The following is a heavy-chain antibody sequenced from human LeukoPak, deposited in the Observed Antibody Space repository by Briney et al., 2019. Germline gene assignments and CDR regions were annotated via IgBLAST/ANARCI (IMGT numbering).Heavy chain of an antibody. V-gene: IGHV1-2*02. CDR2: INSNSGGT. CDR3: ARDQDGMDV. CDR1: GYTFTGYY. Sequence: ASVKVSCKASGYTFTGYYMHWVRQAPGQGLEWMGWINSNSGGTNYAQKFQDRVTVTRDTPISTAYMELSRLRSDATAVYYCARDQDGMDVWGQGTTVTVSS. J-gene: IGHJ6*02.